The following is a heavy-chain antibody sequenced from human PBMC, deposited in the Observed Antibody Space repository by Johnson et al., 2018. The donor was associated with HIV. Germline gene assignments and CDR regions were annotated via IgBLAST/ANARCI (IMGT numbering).Heavy chain of an antibody. CDR1: GFTFGDYA. Sequence: VQLVESGGDLVQPGRSLRLSCTASGFTFGDYAINWFRQAPGKGLEWVGVIRSKAYGGTTRYAASVKGRFIISRDDSKSIAYLQMNSLKTEDTAVYYCTRGDRSTLGSAFDIWGQGTLVTVSS. CDR2: IRSKAYGGTT. V-gene: IGHV3-49*03. J-gene: IGHJ3*02. D-gene: IGHD1-1*01. CDR3: TRGDRSTLGSAFDI.